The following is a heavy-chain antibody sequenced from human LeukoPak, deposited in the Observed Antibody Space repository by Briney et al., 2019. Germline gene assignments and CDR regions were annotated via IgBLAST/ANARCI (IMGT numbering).Heavy chain of an antibody. CDR2: ISAYNGNT. CDR3: ARDRYYDILTGYWEYAFDT. J-gene: IGHJ3*02. D-gene: IGHD3-9*01. CDR1: GYTFTSYG. Sequence: ASVKVSCKASGYTFTSYGISWVRQAPGQGLEWMGWISAYNGNTNYAQKLQGRVTMTTDTSTSTAYMELRSLRSDDTAVYYCARDRYYDILTGYWEYAFDTWGQGTMVTVSS. V-gene: IGHV1-18*01.